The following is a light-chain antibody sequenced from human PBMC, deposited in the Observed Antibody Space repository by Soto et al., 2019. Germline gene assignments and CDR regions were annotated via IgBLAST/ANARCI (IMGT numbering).Light chain of an antibody. Sequence: NFMLTQPHSVSESPGKTVTISCTRSSGSIASNYVQWYQHRPGSAPTTVIYEDNQRPSGVPDRFSGSIDSSSNSASLTISXXXXXXXXDYYCQSYDSSNPWVFGGGTKVTVL. V-gene: IGLV6-57*03. CDR3: QSYDSSNPWV. CDR1: SGSIASNY. CDR2: EDN. J-gene: IGLJ3*02.